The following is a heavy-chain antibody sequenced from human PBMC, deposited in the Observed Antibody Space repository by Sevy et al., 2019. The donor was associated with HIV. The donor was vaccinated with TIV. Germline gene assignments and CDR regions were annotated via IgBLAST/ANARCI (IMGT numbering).Heavy chain of an antibody. D-gene: IGHD2-8*01. Sequence: GGSLRLSCAASGFTFSKYSMSWVRQPPGKGLEWVSTLSFGCGEINYADSVRGRFTISRDNSKSSVYLQMNNLRPEDTAVYYCAREGCTKPHDYWGQGTLVTVSS. J-gene: IGHJ4*02. CDR1: GFTFSKYS. CDR2: LSFGCGEI. V-gene: IGHV3-23*01. CDR3: AREGCTKPHDY.